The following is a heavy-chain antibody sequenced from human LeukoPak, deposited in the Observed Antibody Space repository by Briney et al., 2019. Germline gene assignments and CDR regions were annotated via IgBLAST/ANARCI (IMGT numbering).Heavy chain of an antibody. CDR2: IKQDGSEK. Sequence: PGGSLRLSCAASGFTFSSYWMSWVRQAPGKGLEWVANIKQDGSEKYYVDSVKGRFTISRDNAKNSLYLQMNSLRAEDTAVYYCAREEGIAAAPPTSPPDYWGQGTLLTVSS. J-gene: IGHJ4*02. D-gene: IGHD6-13*01. CDR3: AREEGIAAAPPTSPPDY. CDR1: GFTFSSYW. V-gene: IGHV3-7*01.